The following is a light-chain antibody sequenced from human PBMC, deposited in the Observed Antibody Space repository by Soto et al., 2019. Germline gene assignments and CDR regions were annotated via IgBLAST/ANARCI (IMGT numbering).Light chain of an antibody. Sequence: EMVLTQSPGTLSLSPGERATLSCRASQTISNTFLAWYQQRPGQAPRLLIYGASGRAAGIPDRFSGSGSGTDFTLSISRLEPEDFAVYYCQQYGVSPTFGGGTKVDIK. V-gene: IGKV3-20*01. CDR1: QTISNTF. CDR3: QQYGVSPT. J-gene: IGKJ4*01. CDR2: GAS.